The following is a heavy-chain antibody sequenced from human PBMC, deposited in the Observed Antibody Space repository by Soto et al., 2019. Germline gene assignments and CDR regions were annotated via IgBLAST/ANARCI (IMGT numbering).Heavy chain of an antibody. CDR2: VSPIGIT. D-gene: IGHD3-10*01. Sequence: QVQLQESGPGLVKPSGTLSLTCAVSGDSISNYNWWSWVRQPPGKGLEWIGEVSPIGITHFDPSLTSRVSISVDESKNQFSLDLTSVTAADTAVYYCARGFAIRAYWGQGTLVSVSS. CDR3: ARGFAIRAY. J-gene: IGHJ4*02. CDR1: GDSISNYNW. V-gene: IGHV4-4*02.